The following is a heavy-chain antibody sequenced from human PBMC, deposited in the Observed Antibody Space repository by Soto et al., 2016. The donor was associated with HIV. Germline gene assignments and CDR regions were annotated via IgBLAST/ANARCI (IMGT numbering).Heavy chain of an antibody. Sequence: HLVQSGAEIKEPGASVKVSCKASGYTFSGYYMHWVRQAPGQGLEWMGWILPNTGGTKYAQNLQGRVTMTRNTSISTAYMEVTSLRSDDTAVYYCVSYGYWGQGTLVTVSS. CDR1: GYTFSGYY. V-gene: IGHV1-2*02. CDR2: ILPNTGGT. J-gene: IGHJ4*02. CDR3: VSYGY. D-gene: IGHD3-16*01.